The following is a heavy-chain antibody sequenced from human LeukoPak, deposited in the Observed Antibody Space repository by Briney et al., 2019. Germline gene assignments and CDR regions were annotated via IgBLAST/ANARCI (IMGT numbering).Heavy chain of an antibody. CDR2: NSGSGGST. CDR1: GFTFSSYG. D-gene: IGHD3-9*01. Sequence: AGGSLRLSCTASGFTFSSYGMSGVRQAPGKGLEWVSTNSGSGGSTYYADSVQGRFTISRDNSKNTLFLQMHSLRVEDTAVYYCAALPTGYQNFDYWGQGTLVTVSS. CDR3: AALPTGYQNFDY. J-gene: IGHJ4*02. V-gene: IGHV3-23*01.